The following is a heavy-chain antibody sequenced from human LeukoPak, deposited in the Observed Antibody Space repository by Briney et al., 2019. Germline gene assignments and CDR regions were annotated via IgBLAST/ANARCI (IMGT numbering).Heavy chain of an antibody. CDR3: AREESEMATILVYYYYYGMDV. CDR2: VWFDGSNQ. CDR1: DLNFSSYG. D-gene: IGHD5-24*01. V-gene: IGHV3-33*01. J-gene: IGHJ6*02. Sequence: GGSLRLSCAVSDLNFSSYGMHWVRQAPGKGLEWVAVVWFDGSNQYYADSVKGRFTISRDNGQNTVFLQMNRLRVDDTAVYYCAREESEMATILVYYYYYGMDVWGQGTTVTVSS.